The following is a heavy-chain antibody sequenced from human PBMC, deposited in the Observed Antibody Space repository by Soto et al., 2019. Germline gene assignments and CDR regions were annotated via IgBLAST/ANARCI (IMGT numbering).Heavy chain of an antibody. CDR2: NYSSGIT. J-gene: IGHJ6*02. D-gene: IGHD6-6*01. CDR3: ARGSSIAGLYYGMDV. Sequence: QVQLQESGPGLVKPSQTLSLTCTVSGGSISSGGYYWTWIRQHPGKGLEWIGYNYSSGITYYNPSLKLRVTISLDTSKNQFSLKLSSVTAADTAVYYCARGSSIAGLYYGMDVWGQGTTVTVSS. CDR1: GGSISSGGYY. V-gene: IGHV4-31*03.